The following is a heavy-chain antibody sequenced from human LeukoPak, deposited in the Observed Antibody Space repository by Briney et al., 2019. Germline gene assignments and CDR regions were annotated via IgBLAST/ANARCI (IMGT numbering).Heavy chain of an antibody. CDR3: ARHEFVGSGYSGVDY. J-gene: IGHJ4*02. Sequence: PSETLSLTCTVSGGSISSSSYYWGWIRQPPGKGLEWIGSIYYSGSTYYNPSLKSRVTISVDTSKNQFSLKLSSVTAADTAVYYCARHEFVGSGYSGVDYWGQGTLVTVSS. CDR1: GGSISSSSYY. CDR2: IYYSGST. V-gene: IGHV4-39*01. D-gene: IGHD3-22*01.